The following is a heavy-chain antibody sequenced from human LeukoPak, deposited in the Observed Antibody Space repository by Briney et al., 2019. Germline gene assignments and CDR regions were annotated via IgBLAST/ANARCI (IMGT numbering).Heavy chain of an antibody. CDR1: GGSISGYY. CDR3: ARVSRGNSVGGDY. V-gene: IGHV4-4*07. D-gene: IGHD4-23*01. J-gene: IGHJ4*02. Sequence: SETLSLTCTVSGGSISGYYWNWIRQPAGKGLEWIGRIFHSGSTNYNPSLNSRVTMSVDTSNNQFSLKLSSVTAADTAMYYCARVSRGNSVGGDYWGQGTLVTVSS. CDR2: IFHSGST.